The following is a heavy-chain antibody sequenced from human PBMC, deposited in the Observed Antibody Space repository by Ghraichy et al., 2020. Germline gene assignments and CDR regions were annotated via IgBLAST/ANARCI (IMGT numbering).Heavy chain of an antibody. V-gene: IGHV3-23*01. CDR1: GFTFSSYA. D-gene: IGHD3-22*01. CDR2: ISGSGGST. J-gene: IGHJ4*02. CDR3: AKVGLGDSSGYLPLYYFDY. Sequence: GGSLRLSCAASGFTFSSYAMSWVRQAPGKGLEWVSAISGSGGSTYYADSVKGRFTISRDNSKNTLYLQMNSLRAEDTAVYYCAKVGLGDSSGYLPLYYFDYWGQGTLVTVSS.